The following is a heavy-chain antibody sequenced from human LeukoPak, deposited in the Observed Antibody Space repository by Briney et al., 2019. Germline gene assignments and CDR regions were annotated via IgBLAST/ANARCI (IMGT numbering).Heavy chain of an antibody. J-gene: IGHJ4*02. CDR1: GFTFSSYA. D-gene: IGHD2/OR15-2a*01. Sequence: GGSLRLSCAASGFTFSSYAMSWVRQAPGKGLEWVSAISGSGGSTYYADSVKGRFTISRDNSKNTLYLQMNSLRAEDTAVYYCAKDRAASPARGFYYFDYWGQGTLVTDSS. CDR3: AKDRAASPARGFYYFDY. CDR2: ISGSGGST. V-gene: IGHV3-23*01.